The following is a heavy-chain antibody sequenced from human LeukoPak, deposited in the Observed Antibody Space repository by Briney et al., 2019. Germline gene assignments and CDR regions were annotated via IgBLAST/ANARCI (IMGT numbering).Heavy chain of an antibody. CDR2: ISGSGGST. CDR1: GFTFSSYA. V-gene: IGHV3-23*01. CDR3: AKVGVVVVAAADY. J-gene: IGHJ4*02. D-gene: IGHD2-15*01. Sequence: GGSLRLSCAAYGFTFSSYAMSWVRQAPGKGLEWVSAISGSGGSTYYADSVKGRFTISRDNSKNTLYLQMNSLRAEDTAVYYCAKVGVVVVAAADYWGQGTLVTVSS.